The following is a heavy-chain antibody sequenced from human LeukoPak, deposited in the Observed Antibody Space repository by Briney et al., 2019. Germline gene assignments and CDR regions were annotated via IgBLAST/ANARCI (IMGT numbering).Heavy chain of an antibody. V-gene: IGHV4-61*02. CDR3: AREKYQLLGGGYYYYYMDV. D-gene: IGHD2-2*01. CDR1: GGSISSSSYY. Sequence: PSETLSLTCTVSGGSISSSSYYWSCIRQPAGKGLECIGRIYTSGSTNYNPSLKSRVTMSVDTSKNQFSLKLSSVTAADTAVYYCAREKYQLLGGGYYYYYMDVWGKGTTVTVSS. J-gene: IGHJ6*03. CDR2: IYTSGST.